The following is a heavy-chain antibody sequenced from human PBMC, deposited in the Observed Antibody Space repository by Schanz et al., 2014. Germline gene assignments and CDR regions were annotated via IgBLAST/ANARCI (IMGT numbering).Heavy chain of an antibody. CDR1: GYSFTGYY. CDR2: IDPNSGGT. J-gene: IGHJ4*02. V-gene: IGHV1-2*02. Sequence: QVQLVQSGAEVKKPGASVKVSCKASGYSFTGYYIHWVRRAPGQGLEWMGWIDPNSGGTNYAQKFQGRVTMTSDTSITTVYMEVNSLTSDDTAVYYCARGLVRHFDNWGQGTLVTVSS. D-gene: IGHD6-19*01. CDR3: ARGLVRHFDN.